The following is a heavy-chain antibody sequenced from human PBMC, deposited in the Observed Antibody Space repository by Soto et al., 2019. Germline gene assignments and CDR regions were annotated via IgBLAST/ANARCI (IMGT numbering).Heavy chain of an antibody. D-gene: IGHD1-26*01. CDR2: ISYDGSNK. J-gene: IGHJ6*02. CDR1: GFTFSSYA. V-gene: IGHV3-30-3*01. Sequence: QVQLVESGGGVFQPGRSLRLSCEASGFTFSSYAMHWVRQAPGKGLEWVAVISYDGSNKYYADSVKGRFTISRDNSKKTLYLQMNSLRAEDTAVYYCARVGALRTDSYYYGMDVWGQGTTVTVFS. CDR3: ARVGALRTDSYYYGMDV.